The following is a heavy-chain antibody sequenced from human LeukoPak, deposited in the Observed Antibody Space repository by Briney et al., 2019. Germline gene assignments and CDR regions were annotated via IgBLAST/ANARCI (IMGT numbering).Heavy chain of an antibody. V-gene: IGHV3-11*01. CDR3: ARGRNRGTYSDY. Sequence: GGSLRLSCAASGFTFSDYYMSWIRQAAGKGLEWVSYINSGGSSISFADSVKGRFTISRDNAKNSLYLQMNSLRAEGTAVYYRARGRNRGTYSDYWGQGTLVTVSS. J-gene: IGHJ4*02. CDR2: INSGGSSI. CDR1: GFTFSDYY. D-gene: IGHD3-16*01.